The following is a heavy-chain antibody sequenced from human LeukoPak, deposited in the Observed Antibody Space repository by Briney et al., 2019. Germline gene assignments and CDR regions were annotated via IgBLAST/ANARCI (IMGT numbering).Heavy chain of an antibody. CDR1: GFTSSSYA. CDR2: ISYDGSNK. Sequence: PGGSLRLSCAASGFTSSSYAMHWVRQAPGKGLEWVAVISYDGSNKYYADSVKGRFTISRDNSKNTLYLQMNSLRAEDTAVYYCVKGGGSSWLKLDYWGQGTLVTVSS. J-gene: IGHJ4*02. V-gene: IGHV3-30*04. CDR3: VKGGGSSWLKLDY. D-gene: IGHD6-13*01.